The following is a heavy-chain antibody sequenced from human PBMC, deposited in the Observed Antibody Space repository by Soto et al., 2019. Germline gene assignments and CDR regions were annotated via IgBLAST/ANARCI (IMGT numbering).Heavy chain of an antibody. CDR1: RFTFSNYP. J-gene: IGHJ6*02. CDR2: ISYDGSNK. CDR3: AKDRAYYYDSSGSFPRNYYGMDV. V-gene: IGHV3-30*18. D-gene: IGHD3-22*01. Sequence: PGGSLRLSCAPSRFTFSNYPMHRVRQAPGTGLKWVAVISYDGSNKSYAASVKGRFTISRDNSKNTLYLQMNSLRAEDTAVYYCAKDRAYYYDSSGSFPRNYYGMDVWGQGTTVTVSS.